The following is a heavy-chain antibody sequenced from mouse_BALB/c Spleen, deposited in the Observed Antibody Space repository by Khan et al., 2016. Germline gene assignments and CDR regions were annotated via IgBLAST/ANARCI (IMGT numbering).Heavy chain of an antibody. Sequence: QVQLVQSGSEQTQPGVTVKISCKAYGYPFPNYGMNWVQPAPGKGLMWMGWLNPYTGEPKYADDFKGRFAFSLDTYASTAYLQINNLKNEDMATYCGARRRGYVSAIDCRRQGTSGTIS. V-gene: IGHV9-1*02. CDR2: LNPYTGEP. J-gene: IGHJ4*01. CDR3: ARRRGYVSAIDC. CDR1: GYPFPNYG. D-gene: IGHD2-2*01.